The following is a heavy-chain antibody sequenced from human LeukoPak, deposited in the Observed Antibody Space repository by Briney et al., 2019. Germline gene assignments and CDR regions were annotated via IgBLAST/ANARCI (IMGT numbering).Heavy chain of an antibody. CDR1: GFTFSSYE. CDR2: ISSSGSTI. V-gene: IGHV3-48*03. D-gene: IGHD3-10*02. Sequence: GGSLRLSCAASGFTFSSYEMNWVRQAPGKGLEWVSYISSSGSTIYYADSVKGRFTISRDNAKNSLYPQMNSLRAEDTAVYYCAELGITMIGGVWGKGTTVTVSS. J-gene: IGHJ6*04. CDR3: AELGITMIGGV.